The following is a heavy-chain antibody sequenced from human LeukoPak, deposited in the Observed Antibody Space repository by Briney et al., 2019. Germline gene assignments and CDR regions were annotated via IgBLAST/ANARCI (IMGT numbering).Heavy chain of an antibody. D-gene: IGHD2-8*01. CDR1: GFTFSSYA. CDR3: AKGPVYAPSKRGYFDY. J-gene: IGHJ4*02. V-gene: IGHV3-23*01. CDR2: ISGSGGST. Sequence: GGSLRLSCAASGFTFSSYAMSWVRQAPGKGLEWVSAISGSGGSTYYADSVKGRFTISRDNSKNTLYLQMNSLRAEDTAVYYCAKGPVYAPSKRGYFDYWGQGTLVTVSS.